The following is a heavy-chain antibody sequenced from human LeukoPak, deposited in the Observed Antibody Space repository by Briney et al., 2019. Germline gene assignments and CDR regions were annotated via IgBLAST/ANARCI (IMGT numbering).Heavy chain of an antibody. V-gene: IGHV3-21*01. CDR2: ISSSSSYI. CDR3: ARVFGERHAFDI. CDR1: GFTFSSYS. J-gene: IGHJ3*02. D-gene: IGHD1-1*01. Sequence: PGGSPRLSCAASGFTFSSYSMNWVRQAPGKGLEWVSSISSSSSYIYYADSVKGRFTISRDNAKNSLYLQMNSLRAEDTAVYYCARVFGERHAFDIWGQGTMVTVSS.